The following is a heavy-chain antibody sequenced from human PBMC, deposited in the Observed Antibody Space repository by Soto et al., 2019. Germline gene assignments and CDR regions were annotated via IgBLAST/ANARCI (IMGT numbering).Heavy chain of an antibody. V-gene: IGHV3-13*01. J-gene: IGHJ2*01. Sequence: EVQLVESGGGLVQPGGSLRLSCAASGFTFSSYDMHWVRQATGKGLEWVSAIGTAGDTYYPGSVKGRFTISRENAKNSLYLQMNSLRAGDTAVYYWARDLDSSSSWYFDLWGRGTLVTVSS. CDR2: IGTAGDT. CDR1: GFTFSSYD. CDR3: ARDLDSSSSWYFDL. D-gene: IGHD6-13*01.